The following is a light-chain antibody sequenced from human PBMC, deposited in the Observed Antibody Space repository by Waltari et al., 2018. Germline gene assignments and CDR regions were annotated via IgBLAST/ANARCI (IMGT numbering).Light chain of an antibody. J-gene: IGKJ5*01. V-gene: IGKV3-11*01. CDR1: QSVSSY. CDR3: QQRFT. CDR2: DAS. Sequence: EIVLTQSPATLSLSPGERATLSCRASQSVSSYLAWYQQKPGQAHRLLIYDASNRATGIPARFSGSGSGTDFTLTISGLGPEDFAVYYCQQRFTFGQGTRLEIK.